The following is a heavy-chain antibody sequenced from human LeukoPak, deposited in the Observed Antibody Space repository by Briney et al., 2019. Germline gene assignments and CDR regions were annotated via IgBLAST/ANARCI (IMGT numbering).Heavy chain of an antibody. CDR1: GGTFSSYA. CDR2: IIPIFGTA. V-gene: IGHV1-69*13. J-gene: IGHJ4*02. CDR3: ARGVLGYCSSTSCVAIDY. D-gene: IGHD2-2*01. Sequence: SVKVSCKASGGTFSSYAISWVRQAPGQGLEWMGGIIPIFGTANYAQKFQGRVTITADESTSTAYMELSSLRSEDTAVYYCARGVLGYCSSTSCVAIDYWGQGPLVTVSS.